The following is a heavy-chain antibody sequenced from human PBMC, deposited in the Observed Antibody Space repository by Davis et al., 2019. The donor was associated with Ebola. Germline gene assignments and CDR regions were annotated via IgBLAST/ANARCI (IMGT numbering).Heavy chain of an antibody. D-gene: IGHD5-12*01. V-gene: IGHV5-51*01. J-gene: IGHJ4*02. Sequence: GESLKISCKGSGYSFTSYWIAWVRQMPGKGLEWMGIIYAGDSDTRYSPSFEGHVTISVDRSITTAYLQWSSLKASDTAMYYCARILDIEGYWGQGTLVTVSS. CDR3: ARILDIEGY. CDR2: IYAGDSDT. CDR1: GYSFTSYW.